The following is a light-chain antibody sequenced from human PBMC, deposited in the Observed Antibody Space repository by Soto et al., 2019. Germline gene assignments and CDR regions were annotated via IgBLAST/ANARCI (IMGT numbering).Light chain of an antibody. CDR2: DVS. J-gene: IGLJ1*01. V-gene: IGLV2-14*01. CDR3: SSYTTSSTYV. Sequence: QSALTQPASASGSPGQSITISCTGTSSDVGSYNYVSWYQQHPGKAPKVMIYDVSNRPSGVSYRFSGSKSGNTASLTISGLQAEDEADYYCSSYTTSSTYVFGTWTKLTVL. CDR1: SSDVGSYNY.